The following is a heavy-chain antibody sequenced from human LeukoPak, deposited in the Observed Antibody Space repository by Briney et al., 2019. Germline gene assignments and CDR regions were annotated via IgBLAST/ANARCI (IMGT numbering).Heavy chain of an antibody. CDR1: GGSISSYY. V-gene: IGHV4-59*01. CDR3: AGQWASYFDY. J-gene: IGHJ4*02. Sequence: AETQTLTCTVSGGSISSYYWSWIRQPPGKGLEWIGYIYYSGCTNYNPSLKSRVTTSVDTSKNQFSLKLSSVTAADTAVYYCAGQWASYFDYWGQGTLDRVPS. D-gene: IGHD1-26*01. CDR2: IYYSGCT.